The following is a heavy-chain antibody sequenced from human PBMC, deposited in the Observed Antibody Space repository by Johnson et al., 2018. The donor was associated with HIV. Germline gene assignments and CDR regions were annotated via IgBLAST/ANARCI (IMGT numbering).Heavy chain of an antibody. CDR3: ASYCSGGSCYRRSPSDAFDI. Sequence: QVQLVESGGGLVQPGGSLRLSCAASGFTFSSYGMHWVRQAPGKGLEWVAFIRYDGSNKYYADSVKGRFTISRDNSKNTLYLQMNSLRAEDTAVYYCASYCSGGSCYRRSPSDAFDIWGQGTMVTVSS. D-gene: IGHD2-15*01. J-gene: IGHJ3*02. V-gene: IGHV3-30*02. CDR1: GFTFSSYG. CDR2: IRYDGSNK.